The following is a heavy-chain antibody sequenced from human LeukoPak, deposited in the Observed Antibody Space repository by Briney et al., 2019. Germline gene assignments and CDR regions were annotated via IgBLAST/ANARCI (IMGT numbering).Heavy chain of an antibody. CDR2: TNRDGSST. CDR3: ARDSVEWYTFDY. D-gene: IGHD3-3*01. V-gene: IGHV3-74*01. J-gene: IGHJ4*02. Sequence: PGGSLRLSCAASGFTFSSYWMHWVRQAPGKGPVWVARTNRDGSSTAYADSVKGRFTISKDNAKNTLYLLMNSLRAEDTAVYYCARDSVEWYTFDYWGQGTLVTVSS. CDR1: GFTFSSYW.